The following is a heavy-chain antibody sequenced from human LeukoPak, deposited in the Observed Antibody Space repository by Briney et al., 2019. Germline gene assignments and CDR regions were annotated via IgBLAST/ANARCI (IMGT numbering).Heavy chain of an antibody. J-gene: IGHJ4*02. CDR2: IRYDGSNK. D-gene: IGHD4-17*01. CDR1: GFTFSSNG. V-gene: IGHV3-33*01. CDR3: VRDYGDYFDY. Sequence: GGSLRLSCAASGFTFSSNGIHWVRQAPGKGLEWVAVIRYDGSNKYYADSVKGRFTISRNNSKNTLYLQMDSLRAEDTALYYCVRDYGDYFDYWGQGTLVTVSS.